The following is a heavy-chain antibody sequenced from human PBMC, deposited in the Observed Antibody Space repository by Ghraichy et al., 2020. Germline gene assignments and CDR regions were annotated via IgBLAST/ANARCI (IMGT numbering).Heavy chain of an antibody. CDR2: IYYSGST. V-gene: IGHV4-59*07. Sequence: SHTLSLTCTVSGGSISSYYWSWIRQPPGKGLEWIGYIYYSGSTNYNPSLKSRVTISVDTSKNQFSLKLSSVTAADTAVYYCARGGASSSWYSLGGGYTSEGWFDPWGQGTLVTVSS. D-gene: IGHD6-13*01. CDR1: GGSISSYY. J-gene: IGHJ5*02. CDR3: ARGGASSSWYSLGGGYTSEGWFDP.